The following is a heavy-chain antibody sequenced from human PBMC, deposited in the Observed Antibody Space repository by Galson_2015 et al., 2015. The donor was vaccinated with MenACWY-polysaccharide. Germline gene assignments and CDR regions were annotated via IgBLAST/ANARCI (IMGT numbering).Heavy chain of an antibody. V-gene: IGHV1-8*01. Sequence: SVEVSCKASGYTFTSYDINWVRQATGQGLEWMGWMNPNSGNTGYAQKFQGRVTMTRNTSISTAYMELSSLRSEDTAVYYCARLVRDARNHYYYMDVWGKGTTDTVSS. D-gene: IGHD1-14*01. J-gene: IGHJ6*03. CDR2: MNPNSGNT. CDR1: GYTFTSYD. CDR3: ARLVRDARNHYYYMDV.